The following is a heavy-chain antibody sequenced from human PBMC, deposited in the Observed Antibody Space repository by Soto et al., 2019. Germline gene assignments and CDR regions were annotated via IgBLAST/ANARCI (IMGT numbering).Heavy chain of an antibody. D-gene: IGHD3-10*01. Sequence: PSETLSLTCTVSGGSISSYYWSWIRQPPGKGLEWIGYIYYSGSTNYNPSLKSRVTISVDTSKNQFSLKLSSVTAADTAVYYCARRFYGSGSYYKPDDAFDIWGKGTMVTVSS. CDR1: GGSISSYY. V-gene: IGHV4-59*01. CDR2: IYYSGST. J-gene: IGHJ3*02. CDR3: ARRFYGSGSYYKPDDAFDI.